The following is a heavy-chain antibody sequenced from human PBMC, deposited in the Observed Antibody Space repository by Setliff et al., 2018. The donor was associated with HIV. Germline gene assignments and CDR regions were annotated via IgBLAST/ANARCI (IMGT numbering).Heavy chain of an antibody. CDR3: ARSRPRSMDFYMDV. J-gene: IGHJ6*03. CDR1: GGSFSSYA. CDR2: IIPIFGTA. V-gene: IGHV1-69*05. D-gene: IGHD2-8*01. Sequence: SVKVSCKASGGSFSSYAISWVRQAPGQGLEWMGGIIPIFGTAKYAQKFQGRVTITTDESTSTAYMELRSLRSDDTAVYYCARSRPRSMDFYMDVWGKGTTVTVSS.